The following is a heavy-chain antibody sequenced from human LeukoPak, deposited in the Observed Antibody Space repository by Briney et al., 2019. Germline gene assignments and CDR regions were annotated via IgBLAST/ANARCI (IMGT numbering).Heavy chain of an antibody. CDR3: ARVVLDDILPGYYPAQ. J-gene: IGHJ3*01. V-gene: IGHV1-8*01. Sequence: GASVKVSCKASGYTFTSYDINWVRQATGQGLEWMGWMNPNSGNTGYAQKFQGRVTMTRNTSISTAYMELSSLRSEDTAVYYCARVVLDDILPGYYPAQWGQGTMVTVSS. CDR2: MNPNSGNT. CDR1: GYTFTSYD. D-gene: IGHD3-9*01.